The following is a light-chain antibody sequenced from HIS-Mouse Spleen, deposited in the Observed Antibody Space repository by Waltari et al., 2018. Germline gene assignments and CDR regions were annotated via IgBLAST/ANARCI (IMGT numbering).Light chain of an antibody. CDR3: SSYTSSSTRV. CDR1: SSDVGGYNY. Sequence: QSALTQPASVSGSPGQSITLSCTGTSSDVGGYNYVSWYQQHPRKAPKLMIYDVSNRPSGVSNRFSGSKSGNTASLTISGLQAEDEADYYCSSYTSSSTRVFGGGTKLTVL. J-gene: IGLJ3*02. CDR2: DVS. V-gene: IGLV2-14*03.